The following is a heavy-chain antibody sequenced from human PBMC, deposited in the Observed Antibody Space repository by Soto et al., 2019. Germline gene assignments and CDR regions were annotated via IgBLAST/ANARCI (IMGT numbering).Heavy chain of an antibody. Sequence: SETLSLTCAVYGGSFSGYYWSWIRQPPGKGLEWIGEINHSGSTNYNPSLKSRVTISVDTPKNQFSLKLSSVTAAETAVYYCASSGEAYCGGDCSATLDYWGQGTLVTVSS. CDR3: ASSGEAYCGGDCSATLDY. J-gene: IGHJ4*02. D-gene: IGHD2-21*02. CDR2: INHSGST. V-gene: IGHV4-34*01. CDR1: GGSFSGYY.